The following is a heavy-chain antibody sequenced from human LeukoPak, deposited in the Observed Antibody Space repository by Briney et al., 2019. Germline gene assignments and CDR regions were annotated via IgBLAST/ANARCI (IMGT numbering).Heavy chain of an antibody. CDR3: ARAPITIDAFDI. J-gene: IGHJ3*02. CDR1: GGSISSYY. D-gene: IGHD3-10*01. Sequence: SETLSLTCTVSGGSISSYYWSWIRQPPGRGLEWIGYIYYSGSTNYNPSLKSRVTISVDTSKNQFSLKLSSVTAADTAVYYCARAPITIDAFDIWGQGTMVTVSS. CDR2: IYYSGST. V-gene: IGHV4-59*01.